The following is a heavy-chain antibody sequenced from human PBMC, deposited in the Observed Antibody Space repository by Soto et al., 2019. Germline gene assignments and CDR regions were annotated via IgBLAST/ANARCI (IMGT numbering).Heavy chain of an antibody. D-gene: IGHD6-19*01. Sequence: SQTLSLTCAISGDSVSSNSAAWNWIRQSPSRGLEWLGRTYFRSKWHYGYAVSVRSRITIKPDTSKNQFSLQLNSVTPEDTAVYYCARSEQWLTTWGQGTLVTSPQ. J-gene: IGHJ5*02. CDR3: ARSEQWLTT. CDR2: TYFRSKWHY. V-gene: IGHV6-1*01. CDR1: GDSVSSNSAA.